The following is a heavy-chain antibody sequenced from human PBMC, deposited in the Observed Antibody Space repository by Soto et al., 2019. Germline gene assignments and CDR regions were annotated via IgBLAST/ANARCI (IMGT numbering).Heavy chain of an antibody. J-gene: IGHJ5*02. CDR1: GGSVSSGSYY. Sequence: SETLSLTCTVSGGSVSSGSYYWSWIRQPPGKGLEWIGYIYYSGSTNYNPSLKSRVTISVDTSKNQFSLKLSSVTAADTAVYYCARDLGGSHSFCFDPWGQGTLVTLSS. D-gene: IGHD1-26*01. CDR3: ARDLGGSHSFCFDP. CDR2: IYYSGST. V-gene: IGHV4-61*01.